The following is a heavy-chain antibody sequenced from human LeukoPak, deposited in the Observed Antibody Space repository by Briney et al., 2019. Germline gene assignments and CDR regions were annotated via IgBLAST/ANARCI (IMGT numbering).Heavy chain of an antibody. CDR3: ARRSSPWYFDY. V-gene: IGHV1-69*06. CDR2: IIPIFCTA. Sequence: SVQVPRKASGGTFRSYAISGVRQAPAQGLEWMGGIIPIFCTANYPHKFQGRVTITADKSTSTAYMELSSLRSEDTAVYYCARRSSPWYFDYWGQGTLVTVSS. J-gene: IGHJ4*02. CDR1: GGTFRSYA. D-gene: IGHD6-6*01.